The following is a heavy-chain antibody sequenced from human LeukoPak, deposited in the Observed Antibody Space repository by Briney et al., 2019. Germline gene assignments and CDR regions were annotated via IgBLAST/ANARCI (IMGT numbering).Heavy chain of an antibody. CDR3: ARGGSRVVTYGNFDY. Sequence: ASVKVSCKPSGYTFTCYAISWLRQAPGQGLEWMGWISTYSGNTNYAQKLQGRITMTIETSTSTAYMELRSLRSDDTAVYYCARGGSRVVTYGNFDYWGQGTLVTVSS. D-gene: IGHD2-21*02. CDR2: ISTYSGNT. V-gene: IGHV1-18*01. CDR1: GYTFTCYA. J-gene: IGHJ4*02.